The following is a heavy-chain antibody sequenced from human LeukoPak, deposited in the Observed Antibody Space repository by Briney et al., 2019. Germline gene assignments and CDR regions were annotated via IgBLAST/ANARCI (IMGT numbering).Heavy chain of an antibody. D-gene: IGHD5-18*01. CDR1: GFTFSSYG. Sequence: PGGSLRLSCAASGFTFSSYGMSWVRQAPGKGLEWVSAISGSGGSTYYADSVKGRFTISRDNSKNTLYLQMNSLRAEDTAVYYCAKDWEGYRGPDYWGQGTLVTVSS. J-gene: IGHJ4*02. CDR2: ISGSGGST. V-gene: IGHV3-23*01. CDR3: AKDWEGYRGPDY.